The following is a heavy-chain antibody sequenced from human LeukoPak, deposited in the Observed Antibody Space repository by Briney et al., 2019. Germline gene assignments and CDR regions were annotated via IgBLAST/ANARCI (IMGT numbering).Heavy chain of an antibody. CDR2: ISYDGSNK. D-gene: IGHD3-22*01. V-gene: IGHV3-30*04. Sequence: PGRSLRLSCAASGFTFSSYAMHWVRQAPGKGLEWVAVISYDGSNKYYADSVKGRFTISRDNSKNTLYLQMNSLRAEDTAVYYCARDHNYYDSPWYFDYWGQGTLVTVSS. CDR3: ARDHNYYDSPWYFDY. J-gene: IGHJ4*02. CDR1: GFTFSSYA.